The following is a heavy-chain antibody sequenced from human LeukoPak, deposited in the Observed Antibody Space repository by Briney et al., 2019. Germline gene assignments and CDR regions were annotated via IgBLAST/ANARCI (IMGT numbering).Heavy chain of an antibody. CDR3: AKDHGYAQYYYGMDV. CDR1: GFTFSSYG. CDR2: ISYDGSNK. J-gene: IGHJ6*02. Sequence: PGGSLRLSCAASGFTFSSYGMHWVRQAPGKGLEWVAVISYDGSNKYYADSVKGRFTISRDNSKNTLYLQMNSLRAEDTAVYYCAKDHGYAQYYYGMDVWGQGTTVTVSS. V-gene: IGHV3-30*18. D-gene: IGHD2-2*01.